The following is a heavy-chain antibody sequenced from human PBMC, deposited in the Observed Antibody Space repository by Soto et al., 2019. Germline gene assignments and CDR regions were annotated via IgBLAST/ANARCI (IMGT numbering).Heavy chain of an antibody. J-gene: IGHJ4*02. D-gene: IGHD3-22*01. CDR3: ARPPSGYDSSGYYFDY. Sequence: GGSLRLSCAASGFTFSSYAMHGVRQAPGKGLEWVAVISYDGSNKYYADSVKGRFTISRDNSKNTLYLQMNSLRAEDTAVYYCARPPSGYDSSGYYFDYWGQGTLVTVSS. CDR2: ISYDGSNK. V-gene: IGHV3-30-3*01. CDR1: GFTFSSYA.